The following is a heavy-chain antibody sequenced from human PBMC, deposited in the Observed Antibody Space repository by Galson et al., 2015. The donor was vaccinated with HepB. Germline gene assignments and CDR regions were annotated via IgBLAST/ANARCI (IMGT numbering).Heavy chain of an antibody. CDR1: GFTFTSYS. J-gene: IGHJ4*02. V-gene: IGHV3-23*01. Sequence: SLRLSCAASGFTFTSYSMSWVRQAPRKGLEWVSAISASDAKTYYADSMKGRFTISRDNSKNTVSLQMNSLRAEDTAVYYCAKWGVWGVFEYWGQGILVTVSS. CDR2: ISASDAKT. CDR3: AKWGVWGVFEY. D-gene: IGHD3-16*01.